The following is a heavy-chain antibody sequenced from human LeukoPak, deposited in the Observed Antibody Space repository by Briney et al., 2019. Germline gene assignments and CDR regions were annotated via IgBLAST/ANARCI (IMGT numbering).Heavy chain of an antibody. CDR3: ARDLMYSSQTLDY. CDR2: IWYDGSNK. V-gene: IGHV3-33*01. CDR1: GFTFSSYG. D-gene: IGHD6-13*01. J-gene: IGHJ4*02. Sequence: GGSLRLSCAASGFTFSSYGMHWVRQAPGKGLEWVAVIWYDGSNKYYADSVKGQFTISRDNSKNTLYLQMNSLRAEDTAVYYCARDLMYSSQTLDYWGQGTLVTVSS.